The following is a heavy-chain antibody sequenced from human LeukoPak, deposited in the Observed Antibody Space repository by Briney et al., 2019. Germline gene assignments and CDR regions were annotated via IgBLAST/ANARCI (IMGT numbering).Heavy chain of an antibody. J-gene: IGHJ4*02. CDR1: GYTFTSYA. CDR3: ARDGDYGDYYFDY. D-gene: IGHD4-17*01. Sequence: ASVKVSCKASGYTFTSYAMHWVRQAPGQRLEWMGWINAGNGSTKYSQKFQGRVTITRDTSASTAYMELSSLRSEDTAVYYCARDGDYGDYYFDYWGQGTLVTVSS. CDR2: INAGNGST. V-gene: IGHV1-3*01.